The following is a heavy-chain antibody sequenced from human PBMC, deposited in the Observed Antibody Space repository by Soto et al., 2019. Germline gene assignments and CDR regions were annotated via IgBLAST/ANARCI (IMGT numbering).Heavy chain of an antibody. V-gene: IGHV4-31*03. CDR2: IYYSGST. Sequence: ASETLSLTCTVSGGSISSGGYFWNWIRQHPGKGLEWIGYIYYSGSTYYNPSLKSRVTISLDTSKNQFSLKLNSATAADTAVYYCAREPSIWGQGTLVTVSS. J-gene: IGHJ4*02. CDR1: GGSISSGGYF. CDR3: AREPSI.